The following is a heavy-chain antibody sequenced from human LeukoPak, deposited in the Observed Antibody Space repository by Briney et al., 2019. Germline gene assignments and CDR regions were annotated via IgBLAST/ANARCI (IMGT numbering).Heavy chain of an antibody. Sequence: SETLSLTCAVYGGSFSGYYWTWIRRPPGKGLEWIGEINHSESTNYNPSLKSRVTISVYTSKNQFSLKLSSVTAADTAVYYCARGYGSGSYYDYYYYGMDVWGQGTTVTVSS. CDR3: ARGYGSGSYYDYYYYGMDV. CDR1: GGSFSGYY. V-gene: IGHV4-34*01. J-gene: IGHJ6*02. CDR2: INHSEST. D-gene: IGHD3-10*01.